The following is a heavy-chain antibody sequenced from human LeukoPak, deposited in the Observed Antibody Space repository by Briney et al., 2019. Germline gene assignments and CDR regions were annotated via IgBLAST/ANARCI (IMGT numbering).Heavy chain of an antibody. CDR2: IIPILGIA. CDR3: ARERPTTYYYDSSGYYAAFDI. Sequence: SVKVSCKASGGTFSSYAISWVRQAPGQGLEWMGRIIPILGIANYAQKFQGRVTITADKSTSTAYMELSSLRSGDTAVYYCARERPTTYYYDSSGYYAAFDIWGQGTMVTVSS. D-gene: IGHD3-22*01. V-gene: IGHV1-69*04. CDR1: GGTFSSYA. J-gene: IGHJ3*02.